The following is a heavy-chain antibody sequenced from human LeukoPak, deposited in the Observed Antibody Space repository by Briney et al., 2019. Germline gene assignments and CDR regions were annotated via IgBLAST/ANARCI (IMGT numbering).Heavy chain of an antibody. D-gene: IGHD3-10*01. J-gene: IGHJ4*02. Sequence: SETLSLTCTVSGASISSNYWTWIRQPPGKGLEWIGYIYHTGSTKYNSSLKSRLTISVDTSKNQFSLKLNSVTAADTAVYFCARVPTGSYSIDYWGQGTLVTVSS. CDR2: IYHTGST. CDR3: ARVPTGSYSIDY. CDR1: GASISSNY. V-gene: IGHV4-59*01.